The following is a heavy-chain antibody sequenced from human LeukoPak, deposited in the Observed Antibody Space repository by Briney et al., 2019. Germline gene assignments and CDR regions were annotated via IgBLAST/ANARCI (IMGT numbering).Heavy chain of an antibody. D-gene: IGHD3-22*01. J-gene: IGHJ4*02. V-gene: IGHV1-69*13. CDR1: GGTFSSYA. CDR3: ARESTDYYDSSGYYYGPVY. Sequence: ASVKVSCKASGGTFSSYAISWVRQALGQGLEWMGGIIPIFGTANYAQKFQGRVTITADESTSTAYMELSNLRSEDTAVYYCARESTDYYDSSGYYYGPVYWGQGTLVTVSS. CDR2: IIPIFGTA.